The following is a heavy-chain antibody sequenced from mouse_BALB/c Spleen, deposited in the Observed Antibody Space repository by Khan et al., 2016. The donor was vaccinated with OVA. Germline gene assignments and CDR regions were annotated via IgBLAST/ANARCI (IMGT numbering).Heavy chain of an antibody. CDR1: GYSFTNYD. J-gene: IGHJ2*01. Sequence: QVQLKQSGTELLKPGTSVKLSCKASGYSFTNYDINWVRQRPEQGLEWIGWIFPENGNIQYNEKFKDKATLTIDKSSSTAYMRLSRLTYEDSGVYFCARGDSVKFDSWGQGTILTVSS. CDR2: IFPENGNI. V-gene: IGHV1-75*01. D-gene: IGHD3-3*01. CDR3: ARGDSVKFDS.